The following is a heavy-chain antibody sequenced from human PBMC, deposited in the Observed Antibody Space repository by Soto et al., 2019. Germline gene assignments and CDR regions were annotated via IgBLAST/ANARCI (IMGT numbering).Heavy chain of an antibody. V-gene: IGHV4-59*08. CDR3: ARGHYDFWSGYFATIDF. Sequence: SETLSLTCTVSGGSISNYYWSWIRQPPGKGLEWIGYIHYSGSTKYNPSLKSRVTISADTSKNQFSLKLSSVTAADAAVYYCARGHYDFWSGYFATIDFWGQGTLVTVSS. CDR1: GGSISNYY. CDR2: IHYSGST. J-gene: IGHJ4*02. D-gene: IGHD3-3*01.